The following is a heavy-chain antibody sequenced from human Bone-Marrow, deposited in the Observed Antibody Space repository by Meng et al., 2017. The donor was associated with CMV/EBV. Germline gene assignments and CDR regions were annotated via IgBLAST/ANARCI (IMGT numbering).Heavy chain of an antibody. Sequence: LPLICAASGFTFSSYAMSWVRQAPGKGLEWVSAISGSGGSTYYADSVKGRFTISRDNSKNTLYLQMNSLRAEDTAVYYCAKMYCSSTSCVVNWFDPWGQGTLVTVSS. V-gene: IGHV3-23*01. J-gene: IGHJ5*02. CDR1: GFTFSSYA. CDR2: ISGSGGST. D-gene: IGHD2-2*01. CDR3: AKMYCSSTSCVVNWFDP.